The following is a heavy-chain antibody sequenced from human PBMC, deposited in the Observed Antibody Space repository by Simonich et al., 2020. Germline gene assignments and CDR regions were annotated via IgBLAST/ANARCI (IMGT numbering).Heavy chain of an antibody. CDR3: ARAYSSSWYNWFDP. CDR2: ILDEGSNK. Sequence: QVQLVESGGGVVQPGRSLRLSCAASGFTFSSFGLHWVRQAPGKGRGGVAGILDEGSNKYYADSVKGRITISRDNSKNTLYLQMNSLRAEDTAVYYCARAYSSSWYNWFDPWGQGTLVTVSS. V-gene: IGHV3-33*01. CDR1: GFTFSSFG. D-gene: IGHD6-13*01. J-gene: IGHJ5*02.